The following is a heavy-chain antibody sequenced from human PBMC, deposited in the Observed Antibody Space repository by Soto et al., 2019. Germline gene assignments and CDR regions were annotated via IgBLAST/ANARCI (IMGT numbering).Heavy chain of an antibody. CDR2: ISAYNGNT. V-gene: IGHV1-18*04. Sequence: ASVKVSCKASGYTFTSYGISWVRQAPGQGLEWMGWISAYNGNTNYAQKLQGRVTVTTDTSTSTAYMELRSLRSDDTAVYYCARIPRGIAAAGAIKPPFDYWGQGTLVTVS. CDR1: GYTFTSYG. CDR3: ARIPRGIAAAGAIKPPFDY. D-gene: IGHD6-13*01. J-gene: IGHJ4*02.